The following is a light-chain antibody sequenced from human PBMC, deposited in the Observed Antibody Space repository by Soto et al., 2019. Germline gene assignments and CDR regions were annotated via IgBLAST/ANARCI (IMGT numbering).Light chain of an antibody. Sequence: EIVLTQSPGTLSLSPGERATLFCRASQSVSSSYLAWYQQKPGQAPRLLIYGASSRATGIPDRFSGSGSGTDFTLTISRLEPEDFAVYYCKHHGTSPSSWTFGNGTQVEIK. CDR3: KHHGTSPSSWT. J-gene: IGKJ1*01. V-gene: IGKV3-20*01. CDR2: GAS. CDR1: QSVSSSY.